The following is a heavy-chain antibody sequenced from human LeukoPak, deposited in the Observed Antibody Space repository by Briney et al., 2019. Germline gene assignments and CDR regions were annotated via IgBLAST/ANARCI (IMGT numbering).Heavy chain of an antibody. D-gene: IGHD3-10*01. Sequence: GGSLRLSCAASGFNVSNNYMNWVRQAPGKGLEWVSVIYGGGSTNYADSVKGRFTISRDDSKNTLYLQMNRLRAEDTALYYCAKAATFYYGSDLWGQGILVAVSS. CDR1: GFNVSNNY. J-gene: IGHJ4*02. V-gene: IGHV3-53*01. CDR3: AKAATFYYGSDL. CDR2: IYGGGST.